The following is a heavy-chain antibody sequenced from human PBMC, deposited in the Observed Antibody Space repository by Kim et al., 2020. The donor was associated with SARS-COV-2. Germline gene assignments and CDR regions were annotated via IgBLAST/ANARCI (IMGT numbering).Heavy chain of an antibody. V-gene: IGHV3-11*06. J-gene: IGHJ4*02. CDR3: AREILTNQLSNEY. Sequence: KYADSVRGRFTISRDNAKNSLYLQMTSLRAEDTAVYYFAREILTNQLSNEYWGQGTLVTVSS. D-gene: IGHD2-2*01.